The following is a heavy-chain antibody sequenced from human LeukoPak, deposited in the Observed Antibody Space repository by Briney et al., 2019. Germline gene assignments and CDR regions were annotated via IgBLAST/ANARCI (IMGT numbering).Heavy chain of an antibody. CDR1: GYTFTSYG. D-gene: IGHD2-2*01. J-gene: IGHJ5*02. CDR2: ISAYNGNT. V-gene: IGHV1-18*01. Sequence: ASVKVSCKASGYTFTSYGISWVRQAPGQGLEWMGWISAYNGNTNYAQKLQGRVTMTTDTSTSTAYMELRSLRSDDTAVYYCARDWGYCSSTSCYSDWFDPWGQGTLVTVSS. CDR3: ARDWGYCSSTSCYSDWFDP.